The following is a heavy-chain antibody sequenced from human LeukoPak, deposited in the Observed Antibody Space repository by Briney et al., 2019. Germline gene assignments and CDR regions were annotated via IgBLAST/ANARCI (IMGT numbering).Heavy chain of an antibody. J-gene: IGHJ5*02. D-gene: IGHD2-2*01. CDR3: ARGPATQVGAWDIVVVPAADNWFDP. V-gene: IGHV1-2*04. CDR2: INPNSGGT. Sequence: ASVKVSCKASGYTFTGYYMHWVRQAPGQGLEWMGWINPNSGGTNYAQKFQGWVTMTRDTSISTAYMELSRLRSDDTAVYYCARGPATQVGAWDIVVVPAADNWFDPRGQGTLVTVSS. CDR1: GYTFTGYY.